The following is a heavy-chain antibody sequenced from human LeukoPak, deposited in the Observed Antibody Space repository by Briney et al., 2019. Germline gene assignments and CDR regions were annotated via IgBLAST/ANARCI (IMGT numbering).Heavy chain of an antibody. CDR2: ISSSSSTI. CDR3: ARDRTLLRYFDWSHFDY. D-gene: IGHD3-9*01. Sequence: PGGSLRLSCAASGFTFSSYSMNWVRQAPGKGLEWVSYISSSSSTIYYADSVKGRFTISRDNAKNSLYLRMNSLRAEDTAVYYCARDRTLLRYFDWSHFDYWGQGTLVTVSS. V-gene: IGHV3-48*01. J-gene: IGHJ4*02. CDR1: GFTFSSYS.